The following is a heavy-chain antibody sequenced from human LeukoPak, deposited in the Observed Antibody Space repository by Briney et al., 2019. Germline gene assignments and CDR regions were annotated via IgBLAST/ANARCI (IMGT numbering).Heavy chain of an antibody. J-gene: IGHJ4*02. CDR1: GFTFGRHW. CDR3: ARDGVAGGFDY. CDR2: MNQGGSET. D-gene: IGHD6-19*01. Sequence: GGSLRLSCAASGFTFGRHWMSWVRQAPGKGLEWVAHMNQGGSETTNVDSVKGRFTISRDDAKNLVFLQMNSLRVEDTAVYYCARDGVAGGFDYWGQGILVTVSS. V-gene: IGHV3-7*01.